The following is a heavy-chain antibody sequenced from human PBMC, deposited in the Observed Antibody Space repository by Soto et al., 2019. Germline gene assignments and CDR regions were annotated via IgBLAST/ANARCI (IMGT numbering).Heavy chain of an antibody. CDR1: GFTFSSYA. J-gene: IGHJ4*02. CDR3: ESKEDGWFLPARDY. V-gene: IGHV3-23*01. Sequence: EVQLLESGGGLVQPGGSLRLSCAASGFTFSSYAMSWLRQAPGKGLEWVSAISGSGGSTYYADSVKGRFTISRDNSKNTLYLQMNSLRAEDTAVYYCESKEDGWFLPARDYWGQGTLVTVSS. CDR2: ISGSGGST. D-gene: IGHD6-19*01.